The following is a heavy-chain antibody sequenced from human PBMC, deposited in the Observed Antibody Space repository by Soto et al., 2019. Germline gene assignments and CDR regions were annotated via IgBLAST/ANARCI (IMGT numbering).Heavy chain of an antibody. CDR1: GFTFSNAW. Sequence: GVSLRLSCAASGFTFSNAWMNWVRQAQGKGLEWVGRIKSKTDGGTTDYAAPVKGRFTISRDDSKNTLYLQMNSLKTEDTAVYYCTTEPVYSSSPLSPYWGQGTLVTVSS. D-gene: IGHD6-6*01. J-gene: IGHJ4*02. CDR3: TTEPVYSSSPLSPY. V-gene: IGHV3-15*07. CDR2: IKSKTDGGTT.